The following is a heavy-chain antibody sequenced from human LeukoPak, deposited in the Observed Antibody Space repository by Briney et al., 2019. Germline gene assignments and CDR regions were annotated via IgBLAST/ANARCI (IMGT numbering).Heavy chain of an antibody. J-gene: IGHJ6*02. CDR1: GFTFSNYD. CDR2: ISGSGDST. D-gene: IGHD2-2*01. Sequence: SGGSLRLSCAASGFTFSNYDMNWVRQAPGKGLEWVSFISGSGDSTHYADSVKGRFTISRDNSKNTLSLQMSSLRAEDTALYHCARDRRAVPYAKYSGLDVWGQGTTVTVSS. V-gene: IGHV3-23*01. CDR3: ARDRRAVPYAKYSGLDV.